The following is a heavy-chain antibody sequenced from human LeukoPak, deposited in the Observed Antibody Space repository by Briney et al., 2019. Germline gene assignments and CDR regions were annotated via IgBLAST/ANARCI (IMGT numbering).Heavy chain of an antibody. Sequence: PSETLSLTCTVSGGSISSGSYYWSWIRQPAGKGLEWIGRIYTSGSTNYNPSLKSRVTISVDTSKNQFSLKLSSVTAADTAVYYCASHHRWHAFDIWGQGTMVTVSS. CDR1: GGSISSGSYY. J-gene: IGHJ3*02. CDR2: IYTSGST. CDR3: ASHHRWHAFDI. V-gene: IGHV4-61*02.